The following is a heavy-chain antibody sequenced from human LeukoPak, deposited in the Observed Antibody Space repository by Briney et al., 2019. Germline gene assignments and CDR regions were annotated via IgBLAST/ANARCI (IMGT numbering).Heavy chain of an antibody. Sequence: ASVKVSCKASGYTFTSYYMHWVRQATGQGLEWMGWMNPNSGNTGYAQKFQGRVTMTRNTSISTAYMELSSLRSEDTAVYYCARRYSMVRGVMVFGYWGQGTLVTVSS. J-gene: IGHJ4*02. CDR1: GYTFTSYY. CDR3: ARRYSMVRGVMVFGY. V-gene: IGHV1-8*02. D-gene: IGHD3-10*01. CDR2: MNPNSGNT.